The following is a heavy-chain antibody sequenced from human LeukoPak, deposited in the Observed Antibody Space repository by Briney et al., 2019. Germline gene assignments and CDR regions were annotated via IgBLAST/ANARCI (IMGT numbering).Heavy chain of an antibody. CDR2: TRNKANSYTT. Sequence: GGSLRLSCAGPGFAFSDEYMDWVRQAPGKGLEWVARTRNKANSYTTEYAASVKGRFTISRDVSKNSLYLQMNSLKTEDTAVYYCTRSSDSSGYRAFDIWGQGTMVTVSS. CDR3: TRSSDSSGYRAFDI. V-gene: IGHV3-72*01. J-gene: IGHJ3*02. CDR1: GFAFSDEY. D-gene: IGHD3-22*01.